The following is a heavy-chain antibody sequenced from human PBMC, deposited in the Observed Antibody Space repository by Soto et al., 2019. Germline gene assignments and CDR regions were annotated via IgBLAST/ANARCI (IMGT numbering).Heavy chain of an antibody. CDR2: ISYDGSNK. Sequence: GGSLRLSCAASGFTFSSYGMHWVRQAPGKGLEWVAVISYDGSNKYYADSVKGRFTISRDNSKNTLYLQMNSLRAEDTAVYYCAKGHGDYGDFDYWGQGTLVTVSS. CDR3: AKGHGDYGDFDY. CDR1: GFTFSSYG. J-gene: IGHJ4*02. V-gene: IGHV3-30*18. D-gene: IGHD4-17*01.